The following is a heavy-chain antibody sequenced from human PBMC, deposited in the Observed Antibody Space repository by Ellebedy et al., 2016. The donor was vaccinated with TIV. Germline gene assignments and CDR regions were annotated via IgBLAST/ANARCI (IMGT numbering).Heavy chain of an antibody. CDR1: GYTFTGYY. V-gene: IGHV1-2*04. CDR2: INPNSGGT. J-gene: IGHJ6*02. D-gene: IGHD2-15*01. CDR3: ARGGEVVVAATNGMDV. Sequence: AASVKVSCKASGYTFTGYYMHWVRQAPGQGLEWMGWINPNSGGTNYAQKFQGWVTMTRDTSISTAYMELSRLRSDDTAVYYCARGGEVVVAATNGMDVWGQGTTVTVSS.